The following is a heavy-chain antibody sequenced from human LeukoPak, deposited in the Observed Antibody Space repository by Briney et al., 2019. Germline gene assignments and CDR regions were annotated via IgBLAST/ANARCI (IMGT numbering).Heavy chain of an antibody. CDR3: AKDDPVARY. V-gene: IGHV3-23*01. J-gene: IGHJ4*02. Sequence: PRASVRRCCAASGFTLSSDAMRWVRQAPGKGLEWVSAISGSGGSTYYADSVKGRFTISRDNSKNTLYLQMNSLRAEDTAVYYCAKDDPVARYWGQGTLVTVSS. CDR2: ISGSGGST. CDR1: GFTLSSDA. D-gene: IGHD5-12*01.